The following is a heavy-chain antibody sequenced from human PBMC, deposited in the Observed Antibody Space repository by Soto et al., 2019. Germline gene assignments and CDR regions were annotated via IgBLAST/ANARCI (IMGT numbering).Heavy chain of an antibody. D-gene: IGHD6-13*01. Sequence: QVQLVQSGAEVKKPGSSVKVSCKASGGTFSSYAISWVRQAPGQGLEWMGGIIPIFGTANYAQKFQGRVTMTADESTSTDYMELSSLRSEDTAVYYCASIGVVEQQLVSLDYWGQGTLVTVSS. CDR2: IIPIFGTA. V-gene: IGHV1-69*12. CDR3: ASIGVVEQQLVSLDY. CDR1: GGTFSSYA. J-gene: IGHJ4*02.